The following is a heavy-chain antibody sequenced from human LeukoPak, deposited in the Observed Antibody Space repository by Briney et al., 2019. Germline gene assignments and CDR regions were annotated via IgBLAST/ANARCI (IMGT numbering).Heavy chain of an antibody. CDR2: IYYSGST. CDR3: AREQRSWYYGSGSYYHDAFDI. J-gene: IGHJ3*02. CDR1: GGSIDTYY. V-gene: IGHV4-59*01. D-gene: IGHD3-10*01. Sequence: SETLSLTCTVSGGSIDTYYWSWIRQPPGKGLEWIGYIYYSGSTNYNPSLKSRVTISVDTSKNQFSLKLSSVTAADTAVYYCAREQRSWYYGSGSYYHDAFDIWGQGTMVTVSS.